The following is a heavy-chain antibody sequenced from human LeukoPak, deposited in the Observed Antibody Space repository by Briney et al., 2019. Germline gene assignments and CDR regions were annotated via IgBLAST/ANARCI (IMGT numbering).Heavy chain of an antibody. CDR3: GPQGGDYPIQH. CDR1: GFTISNYA. Sequence: PGGSLRLSCAASGFTISNYAMSWDRQTPGKGLEWVSAISGGGGSTYYADSVKGRFTISRDNAKNSLYLQMDSLRAEDTAVYYCGPQGGDYPIQHWGQGTLVTVSS. CDR2: ISGGGGST. J-gene: IGHJ1*01. V-gene: IGHV3-23*01. D-gene: IGHD3-16*01.